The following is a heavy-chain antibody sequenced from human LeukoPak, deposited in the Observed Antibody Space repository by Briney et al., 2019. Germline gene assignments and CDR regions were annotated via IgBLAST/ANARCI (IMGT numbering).Heavy chain of an antibody. D-gene: IGHD2-2*01. CDR3: ARGIVVVPAAIRGYYYYGMDV. Sequence: SETLSLTCTVSGGSISSYYWSWIRQPPGKGLEWIGEINHSGSTNYNPSLKSRVTISVDTSKNQFSLKLSSVTAADTAVYYCARGIVVVPAAIRGYYYYGMDVWGQGTTVTVSS. CDR1: GGSISSYY. CDR2: INHSGST. V-gene: IGHV4-34*01. J-gene: IGHJ6*02.